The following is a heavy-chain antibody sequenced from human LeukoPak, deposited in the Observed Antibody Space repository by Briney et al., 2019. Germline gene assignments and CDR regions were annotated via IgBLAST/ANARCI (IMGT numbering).Heavy chain of an antibody. CDR3: ARRTAMVLFDI. J-gene: IGHJ3*02. D-gene: IGHD5-18*01. CDR2: IYYSGST. Sequence: SETLSLTCTVSGGSISSSSYYRGWIRQPPGKGLEWIGSIYYSGSTYYNPSLKSRVTISVDASKNQFSLKLSSVTAADTAVYYCARRTAMVLFDIWGQGTMVTVSS. CDR1: GGSISSSSYY. V-gene: IGHV4-39*01.